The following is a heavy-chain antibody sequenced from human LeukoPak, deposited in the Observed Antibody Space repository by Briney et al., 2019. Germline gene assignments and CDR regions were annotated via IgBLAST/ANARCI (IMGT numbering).Heavy chain of an antibody. V-gene: IGHV3-30*18. Sequence: GGSLRLSCAASGFTFSSYGMHWVRQAPGKGLEWVAVISYDGSNKYYADSVKVRFTISRDNSKNTPYLQMNSLRAEDTAVYYCAKDRWDYYDSSGPFDYWGQGTLVTVSS. D-gene: IGHD3-22*01. CDR2: ISYDGSNK. J-gene: IGHJ4*02. CDR3: AKDRWDYYDSSGPFDY. CDR1: GFTFSSYG.